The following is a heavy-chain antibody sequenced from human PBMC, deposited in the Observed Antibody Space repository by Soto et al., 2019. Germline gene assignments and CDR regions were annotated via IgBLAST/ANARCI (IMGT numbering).Heavy chain of an antibody. CDR2: IYYTGST. CDR1: GDSISGYY. CDR3: ARITRSPNSGYFDY. D-gene: IGHD7-27*01. Sequence: SETLSLTCTVSGDSISGYYWTWFRQPPGKGLEWIGYIYYTGSTKYNPSLKSRVTVSLDTSKNQFSLILNSLTAADTAVYYCARITRSPNSGYFDYWGQGALVTVS. V-gene: IGHV4-59*01. J-gene: IGHJ4*02.